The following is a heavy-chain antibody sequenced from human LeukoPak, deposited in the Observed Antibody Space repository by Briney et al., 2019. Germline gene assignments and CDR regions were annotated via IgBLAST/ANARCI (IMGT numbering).Heavy chain of an antibody. V-gene: IGHV3-9*01. CDR1: GFTFDDYA. D-gene: IGHD6-13*01. Sequence: GGSLRLSCAASGFTFDDYAMHWVRQAPGKGLEWVSGISWNSGSIGYADSVKGRFTISRDNAKNSLYLQMNSLRAEDTALYYCAKDTMHSSSWYPWGGYMDVWGKGTTVTVSS. J-gene: IGHJ6*03. CDR2: ISWNSGSI. CDR3: AKDTMHSSSWYPWGGYMDV.